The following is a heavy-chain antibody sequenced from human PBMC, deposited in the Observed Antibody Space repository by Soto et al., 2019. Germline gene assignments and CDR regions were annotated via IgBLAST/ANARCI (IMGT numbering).Heavy chain of an antibody. D-gene: IGHD1-7*01. CDR1: GGSISSSSYY. CDR3: ARHGGITGTFFGNYYYYGMDV. CDR2: IYYSGST. V-gene: IGHV4-39*01. Sequence: ETLSLTCTVSGGSISSSSYYWGWIRQPPGKGLEWIGSIYYSGSTYYNPSLKSRVTISVDTSKNQFSLKLSSVTAADTAVYYCARHGGITGTFFGNYYYYGMDVWGQGTTVTVSS. J-gene: IGHJ6*02.